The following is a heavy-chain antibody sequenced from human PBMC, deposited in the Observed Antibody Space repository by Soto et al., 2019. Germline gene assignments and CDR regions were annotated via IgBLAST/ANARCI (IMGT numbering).Heavy chain of an antibody. CDR2: ISAYNGNT. Sequence: QVQLVQSGAEVKKPGASVKVSCKASGYTFTSYGISWVRQAPGQGLEWMGWISAYNGNTNYAHKLQGRATMTTNTSMSTAYMELRSRRSDDTAVYYCASDSRGWPLYWGQGTLVTVSS. CDR1: GYTFTSYG. CDR3: ASDSRGWPLY. J-gene: IGHJ4*02. D-gene: IGHD6-19*01. V-gene: IGHV1-18*01.